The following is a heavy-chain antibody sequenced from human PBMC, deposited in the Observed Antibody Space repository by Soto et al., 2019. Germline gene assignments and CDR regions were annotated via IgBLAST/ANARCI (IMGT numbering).Heavy chain of an antibody. Sequence: GGSLRLSCVASGFTFSTYSMNWVRQAPGKGLEWVSYISSSSSTIYYADSVKGRFTISRDNAKSSLYLQMNSLRDEDTAVYYCARDLRYDYVWGSYPNTGSHNFFDPWGQGTQVTVSS. CDR2: ISSSSSTI. D-gene: IGHD3-16*01. CDR1: GFTFSTYS. J-gene: IGHJ5*02. CDR3: ARDLRYDYVWGSYPNTGSHNFFDP. V-gene: IGHV3-48*02.